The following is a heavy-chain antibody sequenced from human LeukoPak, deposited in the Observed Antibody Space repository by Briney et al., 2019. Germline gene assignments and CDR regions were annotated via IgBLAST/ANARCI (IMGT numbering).Heavy chain of an antibody. J-gene: IGHJ4*02. CDR2: IDWDDDK. Sequence: SGPTLVNPTQTLTLTCTFSGFSLSTSGMCVSWIRQPPGKALEWLALIDWDDDKYYSTSLKTRLTISKDTSKSQVVLTMTNMDPVDTATYYCARIAPPGIAAAGAFDYWGQGTLVTVSS. CDR1: GFSLSTSGMC. CDR3: ARIAPPGIAAAGAFDY. V-gene: IGHV2-70*01. D-gene: IGHD6-13*01.